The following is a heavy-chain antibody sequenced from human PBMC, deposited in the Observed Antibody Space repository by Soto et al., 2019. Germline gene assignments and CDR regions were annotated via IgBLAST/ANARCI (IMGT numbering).Heavy chain of an antibody. CDR2: IHDSGST. Sequence: TSETLSLTCTVSGDSIRSYYWSWIRQPPGKGLVWIGYIHDSGSTNYTPSLKSRVTISVDTSKSQFSLKLSSVTAADTAVYYCARDRAYYESSGLYFDYWGQGTLVTVSS. CDR3: ARDRAYYESSGLYFDY. D-gene: IGHD3-22*01. J-gene: IGHJ4*02. CDR1: GDSIRSYY. V-gene: IGHV4-59*01.